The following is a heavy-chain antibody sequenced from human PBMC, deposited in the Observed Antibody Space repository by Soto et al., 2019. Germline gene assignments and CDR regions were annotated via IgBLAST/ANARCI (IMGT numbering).Heavy chain of an antibody. CDR1: GNSFTNYW. D-gene: IGHD2-15*01. V-gene: IGHV5-51*01. CDR2: IYPGDSDT. J-gene: IGHJ4*02. CDR3: ARAQGSSGGLAY. Sequence: GESLKISCKGSGNSFTNYWIAWVRQMPGRGLEWMGIIYPGDSDTRYSPSFVGQVTISADKSITTAYLQWSSLKASDTAMYYCARAQGSSGGLAYWGQGTLVTVSS.